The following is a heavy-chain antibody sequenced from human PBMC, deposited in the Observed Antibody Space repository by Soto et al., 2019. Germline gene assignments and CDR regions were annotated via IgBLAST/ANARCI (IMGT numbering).Heavy chain of an antibody. CDR3: ARDQWDGGNAYFDY. CDR2: IYHSGST. J-gene: IGHJ4*02. V-gene: IGHV4-30-2*01. Sequence: PSETLSLTCAASGGSISSGGYSWSCIRQPPGKGLEWIGYIYHSGSTYYNPSLKSRVTISVDRSKNQFSLKLSSVTAADTAVYYCARDQWDGGNAYFDYWGQGTLVTVSS. CDR1: GGSISSGGYS. D-gene: IGHD1-26*01.